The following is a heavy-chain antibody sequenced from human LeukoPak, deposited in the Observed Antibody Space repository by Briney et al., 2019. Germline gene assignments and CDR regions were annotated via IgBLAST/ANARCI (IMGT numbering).Heavy chain of an antibody. J-gene: IGHJ4*02. Sequence: PGGSLRLSCAASGFTFSDHYMDWVRQAPGKGLEGVGRTTNKAHSYTTEYAASVKGRFTISRDDSKNSLYLQMNSLKTEDTAVYYCARRYCIGNNCRYSDYWGQGTLVTVSS. CDR1: GFTFSDHY. CDR3: ARRYCIGNNCRYSDY. CDR2: TTNKAHSYTT. D-gene: IGHD2-15*01. V-gene: IGHV3-72*01.